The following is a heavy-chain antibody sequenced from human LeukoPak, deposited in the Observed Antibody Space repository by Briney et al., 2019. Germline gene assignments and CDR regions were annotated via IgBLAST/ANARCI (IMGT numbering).Heavy chain of an antibody. J-gene: IGHJ4*02. Sequence: PGGSLRLSCVASGFTFSSYDMTWVRQAPGKGLECFSYISYTGSTTYHADSVKGRFTISRDNAKNSLYLQMNSLRAEDTAVDYCAREDASSLDYWGQGTLVTVSS. CDR2: ISYTGSTT. V-gene: IGHV3-48*03. D-gene: IGHD1-26*01. CDR1: GFTFSSYD. CDR3: AREDASSLDY.